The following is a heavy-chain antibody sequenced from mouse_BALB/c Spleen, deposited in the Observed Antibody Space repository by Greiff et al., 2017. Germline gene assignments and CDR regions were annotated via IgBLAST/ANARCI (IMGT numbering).Heavy chain of an antibody. Sequence: EVQRVESGGGLVQPGGSRKLSCAASGFTFSSFGMHWVRQAPEKGLEWVAYISSGSSTIYYADTVKGRFTISRDNPKNTLFLQMTSLRSEDTAMYYCARYGNYYFDYWGQGTTLKVSS. CDR2: ISSGSSTI. CDR1: GFTFSSFG. J-gene: IGHJ2*01. V-gene: IGHV5-17*02. CDR3: ARYGNYYFDY. D-gene: IGHD2-1*01.